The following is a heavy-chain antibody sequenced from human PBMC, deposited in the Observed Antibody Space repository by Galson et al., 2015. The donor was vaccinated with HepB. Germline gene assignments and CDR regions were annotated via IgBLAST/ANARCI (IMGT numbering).Heavy chain of an antibody. CDR3: ARAPPLYDPEFDY. CDR1: GGSISSYY. V-gene: IGHV4-59*01. Sequence: SETLSLTCTVSGGSISSYYWSWIRQPPGKGLEWIGYIYYSGSTNYNPSLKSRVTISVDTSKNQFSLKLSSVTAADTAVYYCARAPPLYDPEFDYWGQGTLVTVSS. D-gene: IGHD3-3*01. CDR2: IYYSGST. J-gene: IGHJ4*02.